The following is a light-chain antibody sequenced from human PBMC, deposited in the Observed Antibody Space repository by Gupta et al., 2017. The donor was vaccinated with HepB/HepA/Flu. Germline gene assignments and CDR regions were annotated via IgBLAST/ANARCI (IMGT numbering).Light chain of an antibody. V-gene: IGKV1-39*01. Sequence: DIQMTQSPSSLSASVGDRVTITCRASQSISSYLSWYQQKPGKAPKLLIFAASTLQSGVPSRFSGSGFGTDFTLTISSLQPVDFATYYCQQRHSTPFTFGHGTKVDI. CDR1: QSISSY. J-gene: IGKJ3*01. CDR3: QQRHSTPFT. CDR2: AAS.